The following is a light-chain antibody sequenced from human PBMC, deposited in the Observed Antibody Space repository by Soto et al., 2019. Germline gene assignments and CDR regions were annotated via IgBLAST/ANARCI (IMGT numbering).Light chain of an antibody. V-gene: IGKV1-39*01. J-gene: IGKJ3*01. Sequence: DIQMTQSPSSLSASVGDRVTITCRASQSISSNLNWYQQKPGKAPKLLIYTASNLHSGVPSRFSGGGSGTDFNLPISSLQPEDFATYYCQQSYNSLTFGPGTNVEI. CDR1: QSISSN. CDR2: TAS. CDR3: QQSYNSLT.